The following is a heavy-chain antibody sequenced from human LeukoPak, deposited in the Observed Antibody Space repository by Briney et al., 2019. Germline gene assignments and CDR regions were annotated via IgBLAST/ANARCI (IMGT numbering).Heavy chain of an antibody. D-gene: IGHD5-12*01. V-gene: IGHV3-23*01. CDR2: ISGSGGST. J-gene: IGHJ2*01. CDR3: AKDTGVATIIYWYFDL. Sequence: GGSLRLSCAASGFSFSTYAMSWVRQAPGAPGKGLEWVSGISGSGGSTYYADPVKGRFTISRDNSKNTLYLQMNSLRAEDTAVYYCAKDTGVATIIYWYFDLWGRGTLVTVSS. CDR1: GFSFSTYA.